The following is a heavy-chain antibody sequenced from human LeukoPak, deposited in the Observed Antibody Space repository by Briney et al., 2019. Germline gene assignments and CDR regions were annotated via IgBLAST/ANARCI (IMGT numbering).Heavy chain of an antibody. CDR2: INHSGST. CDR1: GGSFSGYY. V-gene: IGHV4-34*01. CDR3: ARGHGRRYWYFDL. J-gene: IGHJ2*01. Sequence: SETLSLTCAVYGGSFSGYYWSWIRQPPGKGLEWIGEINHSGSTNYNPSLKSRVTISVDTSKNQFSLKLSSVPAADTAVYYCARGHGRRYWYFDLWGRGTLVTVSS. D-gene: IGHD4-17*01.